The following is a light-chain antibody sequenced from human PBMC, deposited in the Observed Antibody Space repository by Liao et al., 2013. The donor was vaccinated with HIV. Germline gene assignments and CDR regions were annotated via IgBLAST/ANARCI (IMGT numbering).Light chain of an antibody. V-gene: IGLV3-1*01. CDR2: QDI. J-gene: IGLJ2*01. CDR3: QAWDSRADVV. Sequence: SYELTQPPSVSVSPGQTASITCSGRTLGDKYVCWYQQRPGQAPVLVIYQDIKRPSGIPERFSGSNFGNAATLTISGTQALDEADYFCQAWDSRADVVFGGGTKLTVL. CDR1: TLGDKY.